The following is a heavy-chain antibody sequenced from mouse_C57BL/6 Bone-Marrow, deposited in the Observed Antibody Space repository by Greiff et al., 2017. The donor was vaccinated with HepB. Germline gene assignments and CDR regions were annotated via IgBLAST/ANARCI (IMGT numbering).Heavy chain of an antibody. V-gene: IGHV6-3*01. CDR1: GFTFSNYW. J-gene: IGHJ2*01. CDR2: IRLKSDNYAT. D-gene: IGHD1-1*01. Sequence: EVKVEESGGGLVQPGGSMKLSCVASGFTFSNYWMNWVRQSPEKGLEWVAQIRLKSDNYATHYAESVKGRFTISRDDSKSSVYLQMNNLRAEDTGIYYCTDYYSRGYWGQGTTLTVSS. CDR3: TDYYSRGY.